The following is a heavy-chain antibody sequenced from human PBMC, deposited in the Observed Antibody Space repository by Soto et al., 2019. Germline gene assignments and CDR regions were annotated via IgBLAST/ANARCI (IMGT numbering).Heavy chain of an antibody. CDR2: ISWDGGST. Sequence: GGSLRLSCAASGFTFDDYTMHWVRQAPGKGLEWVSLISWDGGSTYYADSVKGRFTISRDNSKNSLYLQMNSLRTEDTALYYCAKTGDSIATPHYYYGMDVWGQGTTVTVSS. V-gene: IGHV3-43*01. D-gene: IGHD6-6*01. CDR1: GFTFDDYT. J-gene: IGHJ6*02. CDR3: AKTGDSIATPHYYYGMDV.